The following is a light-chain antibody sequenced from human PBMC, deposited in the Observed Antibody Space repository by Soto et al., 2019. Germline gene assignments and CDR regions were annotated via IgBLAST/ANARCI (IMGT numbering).Light chain of an antibody. Sequence: SVLTQPRSASGSRGQSVSISCTGTSSDVGGYTYVSWYQQHPGKTPKVMIYDVSKRRSGVPARFSGSKSRNTASPPISRLQSEDEADSYCCSYAGRYSYVFGTGTKGTVL. V-gene: IGLV2-11*01. CDR2: DVS. CDR3: CSYAGRYSYV. J-gene: IGLJ1*01. CDR1: SSDVGGYTY.